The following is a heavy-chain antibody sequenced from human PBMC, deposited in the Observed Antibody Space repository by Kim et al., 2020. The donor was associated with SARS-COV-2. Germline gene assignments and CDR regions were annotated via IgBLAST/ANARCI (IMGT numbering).Heavy chain of an antibody. J-gene: IGHJ6*02. CDR3: ARALVSGPMDV. Sequence: SVKVSCKASGGNFNNFAINWVRQTPGQGLEWMGGIVPILNTLDYAQRFQDRVTITADESSNTVYLELTSLRFEDTALYFCARALVSGPMDVWGQGTTVTVSS. D-gene: IGHD3-16*01. CDR1: GGNFNNFA. V-gene: IGHV1-69*13. CDR2: IVPILNTL.